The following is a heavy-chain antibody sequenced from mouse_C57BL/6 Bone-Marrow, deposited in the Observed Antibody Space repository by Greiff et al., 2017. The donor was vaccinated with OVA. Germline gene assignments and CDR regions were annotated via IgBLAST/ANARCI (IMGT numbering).Heavy chain of an antibody. CDR3: TRPDYYGSTFGYFDV. CDR2: IRNKANNHAT. V-gene: IGHV6-6*01. Sequence: EVQGVESGGGLVQPGGSMKLSCAASGFTFSDAWMDWVRQSPEKGLEWVAEIRNKANNHATYYAESVKGRFTISRDDSKSSVYLQMNSLRAEDTGIYYCTRPDYYGSTFGYFDVWGTGTTVTVSS. J-gene: IGHJ1*03. CDR1: GFTFSDAW. D-gene: IGHD1-1*01.